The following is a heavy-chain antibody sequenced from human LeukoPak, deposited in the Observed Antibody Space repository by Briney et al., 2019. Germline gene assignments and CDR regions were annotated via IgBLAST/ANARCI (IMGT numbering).Heavy chain of an antibody. D-gene: IGHD3-10*01. CDR2: IYYSGST. Sequence: SETLSLTCTVSGGSISGYYWSWIRQPPGKGLEWIGYIYYSGSTSYNLSLESRVTISVDTSKNQFSLKLNSVTAADTAVYYCARDQASYAIGGDWFDPWGQGTLVTVSS. CDR3: ARDQASYAIGGDWFDP. CDR1: GGSISGYY. V-gene: IGHV4-59*01. J-gene: IGHJ5*02.